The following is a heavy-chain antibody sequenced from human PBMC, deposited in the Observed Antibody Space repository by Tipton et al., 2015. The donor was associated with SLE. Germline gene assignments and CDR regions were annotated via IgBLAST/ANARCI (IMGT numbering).Heavy chain of an antibody. CDR3: ARHGLQWLTPAEYFQY. V-gene: IGHV4-59*08. CDR1: GDSISPYY. Sequence: TLSLTCNVSGDSISPYYWSWIRQPPGKGLEWIAYVYYSGITKYNPSLKSRVTISVDTSKNQFSLKLSSVTAADTAVYYCARHGLQWLTPAEYFQYWGQGTLITVSS. CDR2: VYYSGIT. D-gene: IGHD6-19*01. J-gene: IGHJ1*01.